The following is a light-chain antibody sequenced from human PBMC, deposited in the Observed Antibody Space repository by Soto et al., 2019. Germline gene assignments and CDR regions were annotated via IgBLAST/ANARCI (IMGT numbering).Light chain of an antibody. CDR3: QQSYSTPWT. J-gene: IGKJ1*01. Sequence: DIQMTQSPSSLSVSVGDRVTITCRASQSISNYLSWYQQIPGKAPKLLIYAASTLRSGVSSRFSGSGSGTDFTLTISSLQPEDFATYYCQQSYSTPWTFGQGTKVEIK. V-gene: IGKV1-39*01. CDR1: QSISNY. CDR2: AAS.